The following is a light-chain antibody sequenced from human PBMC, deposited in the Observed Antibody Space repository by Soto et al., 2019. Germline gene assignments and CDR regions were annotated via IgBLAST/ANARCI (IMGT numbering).Light chain of an antibody. V-gene: IGKV3-20*01. CDR2: GAS. Sequence: EIVVSPPPAPQSLSTGERATLSCRASQSVSSSYLAWYQQKPGQAPRLLIYGASSRATGIPDRFSGSGSGTDFTLTISRLEPEDFALYYCQQYCSSLITFAQGTRVDIK. CDR1: QSVSSSY. CDR3: QQYCSSLIT. J-gene: IGKJ5*01.